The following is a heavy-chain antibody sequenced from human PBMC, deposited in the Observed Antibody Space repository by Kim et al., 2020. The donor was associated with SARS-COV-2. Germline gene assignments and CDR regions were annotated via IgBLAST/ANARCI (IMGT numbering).Heavy chain of an antibody. Sequence: GGSLRLSCAASGFTFSSYAMHWVRQAPGKGLEWVAVISYDGSNKYYADSVKGRFTISRDNSKNTLYLQMNSLRAEDTAVYYCAREGPPLGGVAAPMDVWGQGTTVTVSS. D-gene: IGHD6-13*01. V-gene: IGHV3-30*04. CDR3: AREGPPLGGVAAPMDV. J-gene: IGHJ6*02. CDR2: ISYDGSNK. CDR1: GFTFSSYA.